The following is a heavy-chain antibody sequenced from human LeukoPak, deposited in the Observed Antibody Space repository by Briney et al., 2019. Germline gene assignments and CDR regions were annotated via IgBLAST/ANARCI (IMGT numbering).Heavy chain of an antibody. J-gene: IGHJ4*02. CDR3: ASKGFDY. CDR2: INHSGST. CDR1: GGSFSGYY. V-gene: IGHV4-34*01. Sequence: PSETLSLTCAAYGGSFSGYYWSWIRQPPGKGLEWIGEINHSGSTNYNPSLKSRVTISVDTSKNQFSLKLSSVTAADTAVYYCASKGFDYWGQGTLVTVSS.